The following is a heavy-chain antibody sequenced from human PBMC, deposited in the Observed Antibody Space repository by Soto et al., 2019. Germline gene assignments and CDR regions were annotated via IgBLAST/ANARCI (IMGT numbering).Heavy chain of an antibody. Sequence: QVQLVQSGAEVKKPGSSVKVSCKASGGTFSSYAFSWVRQAPGQGLEWMGGIIPICGTANYAQKFQGGVTITADEATGTADMELSTLRSADTSVYYCATQGLANYYYVGIDVRGEGSTGTV. D-gene: IGHD3-3*02. CDR1: GGTFSSYA. V-gene: IGHV1-69*12. J-gene: IGHJ6*01. CDR2: IIPICGTA. CDR3: ATQGLANYYYVGIDV.